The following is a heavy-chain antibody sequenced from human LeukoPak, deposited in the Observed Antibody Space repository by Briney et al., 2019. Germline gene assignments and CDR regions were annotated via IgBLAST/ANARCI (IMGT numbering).Heavy chain of an antibody. CDR3: ARHFGYRGYDGDY. V-gene: IGHV5-51*01. Sequence: GESLKISCKGSGYNFMKYWIAWVRQVPGKGLEWMGIIYPGDSDIRYSPSFQGQVTISADMSITTAYLQWSSLKASDTAMYYCARHFGYRGYDGDYWGQGTLVTVSS. CDR2: IYPGDSDI. D-gene: IGHD5-12*01. J-gene: IGHJ4*02. CDR1: GYNFMKYW.